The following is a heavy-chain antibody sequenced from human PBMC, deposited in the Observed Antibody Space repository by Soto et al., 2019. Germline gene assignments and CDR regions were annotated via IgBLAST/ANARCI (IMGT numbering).Heavy chain of an antibody. D-gene: IGHD6-13*01. J-gene: IGHJ4*02. CDR2: INPSGDST. CDR3: AKVDVSTAGSFDY. Sequence: PGGSLRLSCVASGFTFSRHGVSWVRQSPGKGLEWVSTINPSGDSTFYADSVKGRFTISRDNSKNTVYLQMNSLSVGDMAVYLCAKVDVSTAGSFDYWGQGALVTVSS. CDR1: GFTFSRHG. V-gene: IGHV3-23*01.